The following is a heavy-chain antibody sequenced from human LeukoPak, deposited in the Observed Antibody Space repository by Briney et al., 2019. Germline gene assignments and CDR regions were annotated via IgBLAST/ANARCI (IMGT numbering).Heavy chain of an antibody. V-gene: IGHV1-8*01. CDR3: ARGLHCSKANCRRGEWFDP. Sequence: GASVKVSCKASGYTFTSYDINWVRQAPGQGLEWMGWMNPDSGNTGYAQKFQGRVTMTRNASISTAYMELSSLRSEDTAMYYCARGLHCSKANCRRGEWFDPWGQGTLVTVSS. D-gene: IGHD2-2*01. J-gene: IGHJ5*02. CDR2: MNPDSGNT. CDR1: GYTFTSYD.